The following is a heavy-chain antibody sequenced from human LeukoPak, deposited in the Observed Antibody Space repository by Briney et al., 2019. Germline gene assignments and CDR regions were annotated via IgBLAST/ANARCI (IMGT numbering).Heavy chain of an antibody. CDR3: AKDLSYTSGASDH. D-gene: IGHD6-19*01. CDR2: VTDDGYNT. V-gene: IGHV3-23*01. Sequence: GGSLRLSCAASGFTFSAFAMTWVRQAPGKGLEWVSTVTDDGYNTYSADSVKGRITFSRDNSKNTLSLQLRSLRAEDTAVYYCAKDLSYTSGASDHWGQGTLVTVSS. J-gene: IGHJ4*02. CDR1: GFTFSAFA.